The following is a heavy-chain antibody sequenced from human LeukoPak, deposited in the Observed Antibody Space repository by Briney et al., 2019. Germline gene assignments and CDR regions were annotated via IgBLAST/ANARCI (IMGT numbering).Heavy chain of an antibody. J-gene: IGHJ4*02. CDR3: AKLGYDSSGPADY. Sequence: PGGSLRLSCAASGFIFSSCDMHWVRQAPVKGLEWVAVMSYDGSNKYYADSVKGRFTISRDNSKNTLYLQINSLRAEDTAVYYCAKLGYDSSGPADYWGQGALVTVSS. V-gene: IGHV3-30*18. CDR1: GFIFSSCD. D-gene: IGHD3-22*01. CDR2: MSYDGSNK.